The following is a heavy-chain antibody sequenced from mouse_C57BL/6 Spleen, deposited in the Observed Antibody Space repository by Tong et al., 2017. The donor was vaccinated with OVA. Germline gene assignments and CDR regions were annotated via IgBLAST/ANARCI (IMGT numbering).Heavy chain of an antibody. V-gene: IGHV1-22*01. Sequence: EVQLQESGPELVKPGASVKMSCKASGYTFTDYNMHWVKQSHGKSLEWIGYINPNNGGTSYNQKFKGKATLTVNKSSSTAYMQLNSLTSEDSAVYYCARILASYAMDYWGQGTSVTVSS. CDR2: INPNNGGT. D-gene: IGHD6-1*01. CDR3: ARILASYAMDY. J-gene: IGHJ4*01. CDR1: GYTFTDYN.